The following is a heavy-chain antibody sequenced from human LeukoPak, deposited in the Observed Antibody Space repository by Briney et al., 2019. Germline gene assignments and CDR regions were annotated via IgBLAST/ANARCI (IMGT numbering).Heavy chain of an antibody. Sequence: SETLSLTCTVSGGSISSSSYYWGWIRQPPGKGLEWIGSIYYSGSTYYNPSLKSRVTISVDTSKNQFSLKLSSVTAADTAVYYCARDSSWVAGLYYFDYWGQGTLVTVSS. J-gene: IGHJ4*02. CDR1: GGSISSSSYY. D-gene: IGHD6-19*01. CDR3: ARDSSWVAGLYYFDY. V-gene: IGHV4-39*02. CDR2: IYYSGST.